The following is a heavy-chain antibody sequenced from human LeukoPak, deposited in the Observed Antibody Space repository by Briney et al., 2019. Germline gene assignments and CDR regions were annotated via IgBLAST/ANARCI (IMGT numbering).Heavy chain of an antibody. CDR1: GGSFSGYY. CDR2: IYYSGST. J-gene: IGHJ6*02. Sequence: SETLSLTCAVYGGSFSGYYWSWIRQPPGKGLEWIGYIYYSGSTNYNPSLKSRVTISVDTSKNQFSLKLSSVTAADTAVYYCARGYYYDSSGLYRNYYYYGMDVWGQGTTVTVSS. V-gene: IGHV4-59*01. D-gene: IGHD3-22*01. CDR3: ARGYYYDSSGLYRNYYYYGMDV.